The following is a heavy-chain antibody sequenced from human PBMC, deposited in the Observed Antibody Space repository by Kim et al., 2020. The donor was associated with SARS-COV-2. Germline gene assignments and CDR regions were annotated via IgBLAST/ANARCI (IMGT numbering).Heavy chain of an antibody. V-gene: IGHV4-34*01. CDR2: INHSGST. D-gene: IGHD3-10*01. J-gene: IGHJ4*02. CDR3: ARRGVLGYHREKRFDY. Sequence: SETLSLTCAVYGGSFSGYYWSWIRQPPGRGLEWIGEINHSGSTNYNPSLKSRVTISVDTSKNQFSLKLSSVTAADTAVYYCARRGVLGYHREKRFDYWGQGTLVTVSS. CDR1: GGSFSGYY.